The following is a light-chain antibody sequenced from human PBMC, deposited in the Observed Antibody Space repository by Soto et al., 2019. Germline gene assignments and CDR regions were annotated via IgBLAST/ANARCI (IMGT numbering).Light chain of an antibody. CDR2: DVT. CDR1: SSDVGGYTY. Sequence: QSVLTQPASVSGSPGQSITISCTGTSSDVGGYTYVSWYQQHPGKAPKLMIYDVTYRPSGVSSRFSGSKSGNTASLTISGLQAEDEADYYCTSYAGSNNFGIFGTGTKVTVL. J-gene: IGLJ1*01. CDR3: TSYAGSNNFGI. V-gene: IGLV2-14*01.